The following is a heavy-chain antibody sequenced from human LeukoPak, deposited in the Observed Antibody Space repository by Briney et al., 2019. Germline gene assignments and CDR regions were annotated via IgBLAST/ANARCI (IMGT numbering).Heavy chain of an antibody. J-gene: IGHJ4*02. D-gene: IGHD3-22*01. V-gene: IGHV3-43*02. CDR3: AKDIGPNYYDSSGYYDY. CDR1: GFTFDDYA. CDR2: ISVGGGST. Sequence: PGGSLRLSCAASGFTFDDYAIRWGRQAPGKGLGWVSLISVGGGSTYYADSVKGRFTISREKSTTYLYLQMNSLRTEDTALYYCAKDIGPNYYDSSGYYDYWGQGTLVTVSS.